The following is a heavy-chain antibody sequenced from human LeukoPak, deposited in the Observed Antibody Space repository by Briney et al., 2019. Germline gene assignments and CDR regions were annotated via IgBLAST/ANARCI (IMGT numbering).Heavy chain of an antibody. J-gene: IGHJ4*02. CDR2: IFPRDSDT. V-gene: IGHV5-51*01. CDR3: ARLDDYGEYREGDYYFDY. CDR1: GYTFANYW. Sequence: GESLKISCEASGYTFANYWIAWVRQMPGKGLECMGIIFPRDSDTRYSPSFQGQVTISADKSLTTAYLQWTTLRASDTAVYFCARLDDYGEYREGDYYFDYWGQGTQVTVSS. D-gene: IGHD4-17*01.